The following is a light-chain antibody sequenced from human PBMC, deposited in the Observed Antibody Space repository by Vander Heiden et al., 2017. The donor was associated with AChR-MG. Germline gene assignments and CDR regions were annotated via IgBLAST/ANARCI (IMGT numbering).Light chain of an antibody. V-gene: IGKV3-20*01. CDR2: GAS. J-gene: IGKJ1*01. CDR3: QQYGNSRT. Sequence: EIVLTQSPGTLSLSPGERATLSCRASQSISSSYFAWYQQKPGQAPRLLIYGASSRATGIPDRFSGSGSGTDFTLTISRLEPEDFAVYYCQQYGNSRTFGQGTKVEIK. CDR1: QSISSSY.